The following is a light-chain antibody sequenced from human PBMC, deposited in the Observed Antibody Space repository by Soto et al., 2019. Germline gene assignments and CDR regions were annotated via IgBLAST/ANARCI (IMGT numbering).Light chain of an antibody. J-gene: IGKJ2*01. CDR1: QFVGGSY. V-gene: IGKV3-20*01. Sequence: EIVLTQSPGTLSLSPGERATLSCRASQFVGGSYLAWYQPRPGQAPRLLIYGASNVAPGIPDRFSGSGSGTYFTLTISRLETEDFAVYYGPRYAASPYTFGQGTKLEIK. CDR3: PRYAASPYT. CDR2: GAS.